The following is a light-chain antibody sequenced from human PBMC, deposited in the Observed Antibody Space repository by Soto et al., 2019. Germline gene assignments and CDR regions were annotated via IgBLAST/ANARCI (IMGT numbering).Light chain of an antibody. CDR3: HQRSSWPLS. Sequence: EIVMTQSPATLSVSPGERATLSCRASQSVSRNLAWYQQKPGQAPRLLIYGASNRATGLPARFSVSGSGTDFTLTISSLEPEDFAVYYCHQRSSWPLSFGGGTKVDIK. CDR2: GAS. CDR1: QSVSRN. V-gene: IGKV3-11*01. J-gene: IGKJ4*01.